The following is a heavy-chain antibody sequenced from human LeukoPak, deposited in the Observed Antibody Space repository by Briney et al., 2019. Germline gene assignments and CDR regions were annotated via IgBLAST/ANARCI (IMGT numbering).Heavy chain of an antibody. D-gene: IGHD1-26*01. V-gene: IGHV3-48*03. J-gene: IGHJ2*01. Sequence: GGSLRLSGAASGFILSGYEMNWVRQAPGKGLELVSFISSSGDTIYYADSVKGRFTVSRDNAKSSLYLQVNSLRAEDTAVYYCARDSGKYYISWYFDLWGRGTLVTVSS. CDR1: GFILSGYE. CDR3: ARDSGKYYISWYFDL. CDR2: ISSSGDTI.